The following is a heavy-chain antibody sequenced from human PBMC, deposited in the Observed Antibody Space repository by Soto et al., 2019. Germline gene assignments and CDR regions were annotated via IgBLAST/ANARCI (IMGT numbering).Heavy chain of an antibody. CDR1: GGSISSGGYY. J-gene: IGHJ4*02. CDR2: IYYSGST. Sequence: QVQLQESGPGLVKPSQTLSLTCTVSGGSISSGGYYWSWIRQHPGKGLEWIGYIYYSGSTYYNPSLMSRVTISVDSSKTQFSLKLSSVTAADTAVYYCARGDWAWYYFDYWGQGTLVTVSS. V-gene: IGHV4-31*03. D-gene: IGHD3-9*01. CDR3: ARGDWAWYYFDY.